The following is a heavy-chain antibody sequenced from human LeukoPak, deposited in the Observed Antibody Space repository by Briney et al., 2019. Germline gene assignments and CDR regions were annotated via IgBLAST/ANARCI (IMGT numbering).Heavy chain of an antibody. V-gene: IGHV1-2*02. Sequence: ASVKVSCKASGFTFSDYYIHWMRQAPGQGLGWMGWINSYSGGTNYAEKFQGRVAMTRDTSISTAYMELSSLRSDDTAVYYCARATGNVPRQDWGQGTLVTVSS. CDR1: GFTFSDYY. D-gene: IGHD2-2*01. J-gene: IGHJ4*02. CDR3: ARATGNVPRQD. CDR2: INSYSGGT.